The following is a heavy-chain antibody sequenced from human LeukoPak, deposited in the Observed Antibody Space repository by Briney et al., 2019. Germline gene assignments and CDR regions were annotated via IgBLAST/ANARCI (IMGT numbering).Heavy chain of an antibody. Sequence: GGSLRLSCAASGFTFSTYSMTWVRQGPEKGLEWVSSIYPRGDSTFYADSVKGRFTISRDNSKNTLYLQMSSLRTEDTAIYYCADDNWNDVRSGYWGQGTLVTVSS. CDR3: ADDNWNDVRSGY. V-gene: IGHV3-23*01. CDR2: IYPRGDST. J-gene: IGHJ4*02. CDR1: GFTFSTYS. D-gene: IGHD1-20*01.